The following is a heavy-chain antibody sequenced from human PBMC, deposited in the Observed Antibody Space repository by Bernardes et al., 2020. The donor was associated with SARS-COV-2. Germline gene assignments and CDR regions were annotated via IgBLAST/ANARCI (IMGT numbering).Heavy chain of an antibody. J-gene: IGHJ4*02. V-gene: IGHV3-23*01. CDR1: GFTFSDYY. D-gene: IGHD3-9*01. CDR3: AKDYSPYYDILTGYYNVFSDY. Sequence: GGSLRLSCAASGFTFSDYYMSGVRQAPGKGLEWVSAISGSGGSTYYADSVKGRFTISRDNSKNTLYLQMNSLRAEDTAVYYCAKDYSPYYDILTGYYNVFSDYWGQGTLVTVSS. CDR2: ISGSGGST.